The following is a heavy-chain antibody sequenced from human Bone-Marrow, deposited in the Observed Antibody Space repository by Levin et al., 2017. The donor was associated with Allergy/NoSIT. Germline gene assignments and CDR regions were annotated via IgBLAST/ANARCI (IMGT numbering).Heavy chain of an antibody. D-gene: IGHD3-22*01. CDR3: ARGYYVDGSGDLPDAFDF. CDR1: GFSLRTSAMR. V-gene: IGHV2-70*04. J-gene: IGHJ3*01. CDR2: IDWDDDK. Sequence: SGPTLVKPTQTLTLTCSFSGFSLRTSAMRVSWIRQPPGKALEWLARIDWDDDKFYKTSLKTRLTISKDTSKNQVVLRMTNVDPGDTATYYCARGYYVDGSGDLPDAFDFWGQGTTVTVSS.